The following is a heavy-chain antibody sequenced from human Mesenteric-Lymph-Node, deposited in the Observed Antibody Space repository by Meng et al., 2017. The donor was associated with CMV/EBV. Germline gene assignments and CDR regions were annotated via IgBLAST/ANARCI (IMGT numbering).Heavy chain of an antibody. J-gene: IGHJ4*02. CDR2: ISYSGGT. CDR3: ASAYSSRWYGFDY. CDR1: GGSISSSSYY. D-gene: IGHD6-13*01. Sequence: ESLKISCTVSGGSISSSSYYWGWIRQPPGTGLEWIGSISYSGGTYYNPSLKSRVAISGDTSKNQFSLKLSSMTATDTAVYYCASAYSSRWYGFDYWGQGTLVTVSS. V-gene: IGHV4-39*01.